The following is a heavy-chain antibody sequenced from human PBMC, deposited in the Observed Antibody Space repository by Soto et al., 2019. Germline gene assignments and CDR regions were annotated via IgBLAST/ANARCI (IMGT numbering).Heavy chain of an antibody. Sequence: SQTLSLTCAISGDSVSSDSAAWNWIRQSPSRGLEWLGRTYYRSKWYNDYAVSVKSRITINPDTSKNQFSLQLNSVTPEDTAVYYCARGGRHKIFSNYYGMDVWGQGTTVTVYS. D-gene: IGHD3-3*01. J-gene: IGHJ6*02. CDR2: TYYRSKWYN. CDR1: GDSVSSDSAA. CDR3: ARGGRHKIFSNYYGMDV. V-gene: IGHV6-1*01.